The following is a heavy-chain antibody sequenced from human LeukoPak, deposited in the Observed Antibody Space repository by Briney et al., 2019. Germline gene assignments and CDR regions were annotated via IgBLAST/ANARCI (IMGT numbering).Heavy chain of an antibody. D-gene: IGHD6-13*01. CDR3: GRIPAAGSLKGSFDI. CDR2: IYPGDSDT. CDR1: GYRFTSYW. J-gene: IGHJ3*02. V-gene: IGHV5-51*01. Sequence: GESLKISCKGSGYRFTSYWIGWVRQIPGKGLEWMGIIYPGDSDTRYSPSFQGQVTISADKSISTAYLQWSSLKASDTAMYYCGRIPAAGSLKGSFDIWGQGTMVTVSS.